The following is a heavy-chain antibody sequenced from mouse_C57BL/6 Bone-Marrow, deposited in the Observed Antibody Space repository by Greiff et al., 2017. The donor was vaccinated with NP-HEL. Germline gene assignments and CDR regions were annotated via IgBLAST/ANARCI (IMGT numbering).Heavy chain of an antibody. Sequence: EVKVVESGGDLVKPGGSLKLSCAASGFTFSSYGMSWVRQTPDKRLEWVATISSGGSYNYYPDSVKGRFTISRDNAKNTLYLQMSSLKSEDTAMYYCARHYYSNYFDYWGQGTTLTVAS. V-gene: IGHV5-6*01. CDR1: GFTFSSYG. J-gene: IGHJ2*01. CDR2: ISSGGSYN. D-gene: IGHD2-5*01. CDR3: ARHYYSNYFDY.